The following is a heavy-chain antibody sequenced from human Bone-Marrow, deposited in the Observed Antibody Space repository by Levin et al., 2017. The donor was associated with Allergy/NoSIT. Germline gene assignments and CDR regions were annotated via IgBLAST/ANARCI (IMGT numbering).Heavy chain of an antibody. V-gene: IGHV4-4*09. D-gene: IGHD3-3*01. Sequence: PSETLSLTCTVSGDSISDFYWSWIRQPPGKGLEWIGWISNTGSTNYNPSLKGRVTISGDTSKNQLSLQVTSVTAADTAVYYCARNYDFWSGYRTPLGFDVWGQGTTVTVSS. CDR1: GDSISDFY. CDR3: ARNYDFWSGYRTPLGFDV. J-gene: IGHJ6*02. CDR2: ISNTGST.